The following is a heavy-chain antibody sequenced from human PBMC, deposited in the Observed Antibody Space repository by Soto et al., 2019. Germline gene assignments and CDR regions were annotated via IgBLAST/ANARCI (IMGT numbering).Heavy chain of an antibody. CDR2: IYYSGST. CDR3: ARVKQWLVPVGAFDI. D-gene: IGHD6-19*01. Sequence: SETLSLTCTVSGGSISSYYWSWIRQPPGKGLEWIGYIYYSGSTNYNPSLKSRVTISVDTSKNQFSLKLSSVTAADTAVYYCARVKQWLVPVGAFDIWGQGTMVTVSS. V-gene: IGHV4-59*01. CDR1: GGSISSYY. J-gene: IGHJ3*02.